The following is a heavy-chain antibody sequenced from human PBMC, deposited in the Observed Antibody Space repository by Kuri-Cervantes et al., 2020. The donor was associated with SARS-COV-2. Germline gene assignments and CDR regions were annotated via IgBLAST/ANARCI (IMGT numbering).Heavy chain of an antibody. CDR3: ARLTLQGAGFGELLHSWFDP. J-gene: IGHJ5*02. CDR1: GYRFTSYW. CDR2: IYPGDSDT. Sequence: GESLKISCKGSGYRFTSYWIGWVRQMPGKGLEWMGIIYPGDSDTRYSPSFQGQVTISADKSISTAYLQWSSLKASDTAMYYCARLTLQGAGFGELLHSWFDPWGQGTLVTVSS. V-gene: IGHV5-51*01. D-gene: IGHD3-10*01.